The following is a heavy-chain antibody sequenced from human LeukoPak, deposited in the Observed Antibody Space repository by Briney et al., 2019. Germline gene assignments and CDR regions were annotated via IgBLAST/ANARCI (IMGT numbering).Heavy chain of an antibody. J-gene: IGHJ4*02. V-gene: IGHV3-74*01. CDR1: GFTFSLYW. D-gene: IGHD2-21*02. CDR3: ARGGCTDGNCYSGGY. Sequence: GGSLRLSCAASGFTFSLYWMHWVRQAPGEGLVWVSRINGDGSSIRYADSVKGRFTISRDSAKKTVYLQMNSLRVEDTAVYYCARGGCTDGNCYSGGYWGQGTLVTLSS. CDR2: INGDGSSI.